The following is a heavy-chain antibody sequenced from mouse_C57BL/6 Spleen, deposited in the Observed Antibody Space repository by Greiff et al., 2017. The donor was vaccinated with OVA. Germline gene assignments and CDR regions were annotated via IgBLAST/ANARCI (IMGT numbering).Heavy chain of an antibody. CDR1: GFTFSSYG. V-gene: IGHV5-6*01. CDR3: ASHYDYDPWFAY. CDR2: ISSGGSYT. D-gene: IGHD2-4*01. J-gene: IGHJ3*01. Sequence: EVQLQQSGGDLVKPGGSLKLSCAASGFTFSSYGMSWVRQTPDKRLEWVATISSGGSYTYYPDSVKGRFTISRDNAENTLYLQMSSLKSEDTAMYYCASHYDYDPWFAYWGQRTLVTVSA.